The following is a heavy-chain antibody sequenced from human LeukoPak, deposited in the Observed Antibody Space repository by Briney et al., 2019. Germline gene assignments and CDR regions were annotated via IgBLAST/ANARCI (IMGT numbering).Heavy chain of an antibody. CDR1: GCTFSGSA. D-gene: IGHD2-2*01. V-gene: IGHV3-48*01. J-gene: IGHJ4*02. CDR2: VGIDSGNT. Sequence: GGSLRLSCAASGCTFSGSAMQWVRQAPGKGLEWISYVGIDSGNTMYADSVKGRFTISGDRAKNSLYLQMDSLRVEDTAVYYCARDTKYAFDNWGQGTLVTVSS. CDR3: ARDTKYAFDN.